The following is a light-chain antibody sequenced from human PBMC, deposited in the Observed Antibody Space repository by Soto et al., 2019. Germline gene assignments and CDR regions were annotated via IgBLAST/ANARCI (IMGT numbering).Light chain of an antibody. CDR3: QQYSSYSLT. V-gene: IGKV1-5*01. CDR1: QSISTW. J-gene: IGKJ4*01. Sequence: DIQMTQSPSTLSASVGDRVTNTCRASQSISTWLAWYQQKPGKAPKLLIYDASTLQSGVPSRFSGSGSGTEFTLTISSLQPDDSATYYCQQYSSYSLTFGGGTKVDIK. CDR2: DAS.